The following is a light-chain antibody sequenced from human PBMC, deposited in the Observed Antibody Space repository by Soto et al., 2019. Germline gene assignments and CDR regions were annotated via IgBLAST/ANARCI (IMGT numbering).Light chain of an antibody. CDR3: TSYARSSTWV. V-gene: IGLV2-14*01. CDR1: SSDVGGYNY. CDR2: EVS. J-gene: IGLJ3*02. Sequence: QSALTQPASVSGSPGQSITISCTGTSSDVGGYNYVSWFQQHPGTAPKLMIFEVSNRPSGVSNRFSGSKSGNTASLTISGLQAEDEAHYYCTSYARSSTWVFGGGTKLTVL.